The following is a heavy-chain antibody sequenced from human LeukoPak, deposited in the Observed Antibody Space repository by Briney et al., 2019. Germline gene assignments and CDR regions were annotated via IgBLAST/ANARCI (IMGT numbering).Heavy chain of an antibody. J-gene: IGHJ4*02. CDR2: ISGDGGST. V-gene: IGHV3-43*02. CDR3: ANSKDSGIAVAGASVDY. CDR1: GFTFDDYA. D-gene: IGHD6-19*01. Sequence: GSLRLSCAASGFTFDDYAMHWVRQAPGKGLVWVSLISGDGGSTYYADSVKGRFTISRDNSKNSLYLQMNSLRTEDTALYYCANSKDSGIAVAGASVDYWGQGTLVTVSS.